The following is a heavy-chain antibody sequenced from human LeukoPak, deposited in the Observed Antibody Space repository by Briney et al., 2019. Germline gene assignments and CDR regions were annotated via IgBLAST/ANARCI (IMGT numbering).Heavy chain of an antibody. CDR3: ARGGGSITMTH. CDR1: GFTFNSYE. Sequence: PGGSLRLSCAASGFTFNSYEMIWVRQAPGKGLEWVSSISGSGRTIYIADSVKGRFNISRDSAKNSLYLHMNTLRVEDTAFYYCARGGGSITMTHWGQGTLDTVSS. V-gene: IGHV3-48*03. D-gene: IGHD3-22*01. J-gene: IGHJ4*02. CDR2: ISGSGRTI.